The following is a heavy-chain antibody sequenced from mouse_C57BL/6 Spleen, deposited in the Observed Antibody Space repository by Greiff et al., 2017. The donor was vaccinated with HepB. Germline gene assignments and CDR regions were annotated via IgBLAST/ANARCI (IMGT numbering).Heavy chain of an antibody. V-gene: IGHV3-6*01. CDR1: GYSITSGYY. Sequence: VQLKESGPGLVKPSQSLSLTCSVTGYSITSGYYWNWIRQFPGNKLEWMGYISYDGSNNYNPSLKNRISITRDTSKNQFFLKLNSVTNEDTATYYCARDRLGRRGYFDYWGQGTTLTVSS. CDR3: ARDRLGRRGYFDY. CDR2: ISYDGSN. D-gene: IGHD4-1*01. J-gene: IGHJ2*01.